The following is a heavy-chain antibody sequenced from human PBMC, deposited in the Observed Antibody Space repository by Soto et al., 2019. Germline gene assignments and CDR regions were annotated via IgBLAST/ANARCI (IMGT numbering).Heavy chain of an antibody. Sequence: GGSLRLSCAASGFTVSSNYMSWVRQAPGKGLEWVSVIYSGGSTYYADSVKGRFTISRDNSKNTLYLQMNSLRAEDTAVYYCARDQVNGDYPYYYYGMDVWGQGTTVTVSS. CDR1: GFTVSSNY. J-gene: IGHJ6*02. CDR2: IYSGGST. D-gene: IGHD4-17*01. CDR3: ARDQVNGDYPYYYYGMDV. V-gene: IGHV3-53*01.